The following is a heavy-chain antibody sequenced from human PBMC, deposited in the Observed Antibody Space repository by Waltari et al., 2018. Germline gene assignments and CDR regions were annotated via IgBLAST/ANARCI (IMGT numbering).Heavy chain of an antibody. CDR1: GGSVSSGSYY. Sequence: QVQLQESGPGLVKPSETLSLTCTVSGGSVSSGSYYWSWIRQPPGKGLEWIGYIYYSGSTNYTPSLKSRVTISVDTSKNQFSLKLSSVTAADTAVYYCANSSYSRGFDYWGQGTLVTVSS. V-gene: IGHV4-61*01. CDR3: ANSSYSRGFDY. CDR2: IYYSGST. J-gene: IGHJ4*02. D-gene: IGHD3-10*01.